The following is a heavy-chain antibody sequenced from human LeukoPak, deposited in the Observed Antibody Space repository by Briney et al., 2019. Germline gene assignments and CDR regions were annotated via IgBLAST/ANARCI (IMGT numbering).Heavy chain of an antibody. Sequence: PGGSLRLSCAASGFTFSSYNMNWVRQAPGKGLEWVSSISSSSSYIYYADSVKGRFTISRDNAKNSLYLQMNSLRAEDTAVYYCARDWKGSGFDPWGQGTLVTVSS. CDR1: GFTFSSYN. V-gene: IGHV3-21*01. CDR2: ISSSSSYI. D-gene: IGHD3-10*01. CDR3: ARDWKGSGFDP. J-gene: IGHJ5*02.